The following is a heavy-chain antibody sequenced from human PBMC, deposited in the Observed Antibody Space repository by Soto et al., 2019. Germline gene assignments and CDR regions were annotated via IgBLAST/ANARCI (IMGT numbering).Heavy chain of an antibody. CDR1: GYKFSTYW. CDR2: NYPGDTDT. CDR3: ARSNDSGDYPDY. D-gene: IGHD3-22*01. V-gene: IGHV5-51*01. Sequence: PGESLKISCKGSGYKFSTYWIGWVRQMPGKGLEWMGINYPGDTDTRSSPSFQGQVTISADKSSSTAYLPRRSLQASDTAMYYCARSNDSGDYPDYWGQGTLVTVSS. J-gene: IGHJ4*01.